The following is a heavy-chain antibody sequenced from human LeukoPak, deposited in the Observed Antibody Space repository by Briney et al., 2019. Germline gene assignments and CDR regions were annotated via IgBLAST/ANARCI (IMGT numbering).Heavy chain of an antibody. CDR1: GGSISNYY. Sequence: SETLSLTCTVSGGSISNYYWNWIRHSAGKGLEWIARIYCTESTNYNPSLKRRVTMSVATSKNHFSLQLNYVNAAETAVYYCAREGYSHTLSYYANFDHWGQGTLVTVSS. CDR2: IYCTEST. D-gene: IGHD3-10*01. J-gene: IGHJ4*02. V-gene: IGHV4-4*07. CDR3: AREGYSHTLSYYANFDH.